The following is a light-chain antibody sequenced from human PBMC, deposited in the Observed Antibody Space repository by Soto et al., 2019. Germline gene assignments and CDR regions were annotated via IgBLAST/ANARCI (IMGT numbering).Light chain of an antibody. Sequence: QSVLTQPASVSGSPGQSITISCTGTSREVGGYNYVSWYQQHPGKAPKLMIYDVSNRPSGVSNRFSGSKSGNTASLTISGLQAEDEADYYCSSYTSSSTFYVFGTGTKVTVL. V-gene: IGLV2-14*01. CDR3: SSYTSSSTFYV. J-gene: IGLJ1*01. CDR1: SREVGGYNY. CDR2: DVS.